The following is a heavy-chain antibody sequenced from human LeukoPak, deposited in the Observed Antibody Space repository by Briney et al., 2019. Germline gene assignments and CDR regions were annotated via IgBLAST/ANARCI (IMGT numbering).Heavy chain of an antibody. CDR2: IYYSGST. CDR3: ARQFMSTFDI. V-gene: IGHV4-39*01. Sequence: SETLSLTCTVSGGSISSYYWSWIRQPPGKGLEWIGSIYYSGSTYYNPSLKSRVTISVDTSKNQFSLKLSSVTAADTAVYYCARQFMSTFDIWGQGTMVTVSS. CDR1: GGSISSYY. J-gene: IGHJ3*02. D-gene: IGHD3-16*01.